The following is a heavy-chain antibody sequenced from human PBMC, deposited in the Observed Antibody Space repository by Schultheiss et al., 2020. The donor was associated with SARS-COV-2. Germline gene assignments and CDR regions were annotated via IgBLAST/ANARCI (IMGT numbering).Heavy chain of an antibody. CDR1: GYSISSGYH. CDR3: AREHISSWYGPQNWYFDL. Sequence: SETLSLTCAVSGYSISSGYHWGWIRQPPGKGLEWIGSIYHSGSTYYNPSLKSRVTISVDTSKNQFSLNLSSVTAADTAVYYCAREHISSWYGPQNWYFDLWGRGTLVTVAS. CDR2: IYHSGST. J-gene: IGHJ2*01. D-gene: IGHD6-13*01. V-gene: IGHV4-38-2*02.